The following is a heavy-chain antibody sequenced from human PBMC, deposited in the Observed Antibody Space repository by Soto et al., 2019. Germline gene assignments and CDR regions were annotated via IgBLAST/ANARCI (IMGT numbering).Heavy chain of an antibody. CDR2: ISGSGGST. D-gene: IGHD4-17*01. CDR1: GFTFSSYA. Sequence: EVQLLESGGGLVQPGGSLRLSCAASGFTFSSYAMSWVRQAPGKGLEWVSAISGSGGSTYYADSVKGRFTISRDNSKNTLYLQVNSLRAEDTAVYYCAKNHFPYGDYVYYYYMDVWGKGTTVTVSS. J-gene: IGHJ6*03. V-gene: IGHV3-23*01. CDR3: AKNHFPYGDYVYYYYMDV.